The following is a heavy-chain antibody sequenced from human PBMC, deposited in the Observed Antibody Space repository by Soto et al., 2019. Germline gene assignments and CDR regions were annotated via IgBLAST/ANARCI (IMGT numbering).Heavy chain of an antibody. D-gene: IGHD6-6*01. CDR3: ARDLVAVSGGVYSSSSGGYFFDL. J-gene: IGHJ4*02. Sequence: QVQLVESGGGLVKPGGSLRLSCAASGFTFSDYYMSWIRQAPGKGLEWVSYISNSGRTLYYADSMKGRFTISRDNARNSLFLQMNSLRSDDTAVYYCARDLVAVSGGVYSSSSGGYFFDLWGQGTLVTVSS. V-gene: IGHV3-11*01. CDR2: ISNSGRTL. CDR1: GFTFSDYY.